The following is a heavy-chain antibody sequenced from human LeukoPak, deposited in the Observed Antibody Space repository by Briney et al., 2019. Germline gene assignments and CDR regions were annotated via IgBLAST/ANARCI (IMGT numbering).Heavy chain of an antibody. J-gene: IGHJ5*02. V-gene: IGHV1-2*02. D-gene: IGHD1-14*01. Sequence: ASVKVSCKASGETFTGYYLHWGREAPGQGLEWMGWMKPDSGGTNYAQKFKGRVTMTRDTSITTAYMELRSLRSDDTAIYYCARDRATGKPSYWFDPWGQGSLVTVSS. CDR1: GETFTGYY. CDR2: MKPDSGGT. CDR3: ARDRATGKPSYWFDP.